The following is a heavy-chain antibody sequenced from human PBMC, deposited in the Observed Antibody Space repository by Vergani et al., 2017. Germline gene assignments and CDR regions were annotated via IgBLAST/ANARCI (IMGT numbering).Heavy chain of an antibody. CDR1: GGSISSHY. J-gene: IGHJ4*02. Sequence: QVQLQESGPGLVKPSETLSLTCTVSGGSISSHYWSWTRQPPGKGLEWIGYIYYSGSTNYNPSLKSRVTISVDTSKNQFSLKLSSVTAADTAVYYCASAGSGWSAPFDYWGQGTLVTVSS. CDR3: ASAGSGWSAPFDY. D-gene: IGHD6-19*01. V-gene: IGHV4-59*11. CDR2: IYYSGST.